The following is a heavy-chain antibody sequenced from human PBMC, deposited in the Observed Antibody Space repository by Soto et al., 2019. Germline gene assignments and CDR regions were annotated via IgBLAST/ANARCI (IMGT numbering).Heavy chain of an antibody. CDR2: IIPIRDII. Sequence: QVQLVQSGAEVKKPGSSVKVSCAASGGTFNSYTMSWVRQAPGQGLEWMGRIIPIRDIIDYAQKFQGRVTITADKSTGIAYMELSGLTSEDTAVYYCARDVYGNYATLLGHWGQGTLVTVST. CDR3: ARDVYGNYATLLGH. V-gene: IGHV1-69*08. D-gene: IGHD4-17*01. J-gene: IGHJ1*01. CDR1: GGTFNSYT.